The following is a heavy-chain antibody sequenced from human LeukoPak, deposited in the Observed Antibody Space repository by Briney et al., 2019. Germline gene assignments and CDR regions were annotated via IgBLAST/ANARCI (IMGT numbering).Heavy chain of an antibody. V-gene: IGHV5-51*01. CDR3: ARHHPGSRYYYDSSGSPSFDY. D-gene: IGHD3-22*01. CDR1: GYSFTSYR. J-gene: IGHJ4*02. CDR2: IYPGDSDT. Sequence: GESLKISCKGSGYSFTSYRIGWVRQMPGKGLEWMGIIYPGDSDTRYSPSFQGQVTISADKSISTAYLQWSSLKASDTAMYYCARHHPGSRYYYDSSGSPSFDYWGQGTLVTVSS.